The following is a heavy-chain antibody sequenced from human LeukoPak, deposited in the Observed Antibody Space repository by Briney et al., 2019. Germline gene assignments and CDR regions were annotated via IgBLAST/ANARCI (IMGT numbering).Heavy chain of an antibody. CDR1: GFAFDEHG. J-gene: IGHJ4*02. CDR2: INWSGGST. V-gene: IGHV3-20*04. D-gene: IGHD2-15*01. Sequence: PVGSLRLSCTASGFAFDEHGMSWVRQVPGKGLEWVSGINWSGGSTGYADPLRGRFTISRDNAKNSLYLQMDSLRAEDTALYYCAKDSGGELDGVVDYWGQGTLVTVSS. CDR3: AKDSGGELDGVVDY.